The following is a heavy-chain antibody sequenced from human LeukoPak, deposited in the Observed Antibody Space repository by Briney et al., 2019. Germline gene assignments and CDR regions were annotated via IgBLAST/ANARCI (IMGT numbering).Heavy chain of an antibody. D-gene: IGHD5-24*01. J-gene: IGHJ4*02. CDR3: AIRDGHTDH. Sequence: EASVKVSCKTSGYTFTNYAMHWVRQAPGQTIEWLAWINPANGYTRYSQHFQDRVTVSTDTSADTADMELSSLRSEDKAVYYCAIRDGHTDHWGQGTLVTVSP. CDR1: GYTFTNYA. CDR2: INPANGYT. V-gene: IGHV1-3*03.